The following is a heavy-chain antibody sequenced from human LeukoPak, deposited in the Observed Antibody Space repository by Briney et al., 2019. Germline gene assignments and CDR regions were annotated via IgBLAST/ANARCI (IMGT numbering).Heavy chain of an antibody. D-gene: IGHD6-19*01. CDR2: VSYDGSDK. CDR1: EFTFSSYA. CDR3: ARGGVGCFDY. J-gene: IGHJ4*02. V-gene: IGHV3-30*03. Sequence: GGSLRLSCAASEFTFSSYAMHWVRQAPGKGLEWVALVSYDGSDKYYADSVKGRFTISRDNSKNTVYLQMNSLRAEDTAVYYCARGGVGCFDYWGQGALVTVFS.